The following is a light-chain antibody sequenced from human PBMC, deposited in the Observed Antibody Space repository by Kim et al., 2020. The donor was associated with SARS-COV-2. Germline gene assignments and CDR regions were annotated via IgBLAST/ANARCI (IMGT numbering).Light chain of an antibody. CDR1: VLAKKY. J-gene: IGLJ3*02. CDR3: YSAADTTLV. V-gene: IGLV3-27*01. CDR2: KDN. Sequence: SYELTQPSSVSVSPGQTARITCSGDVLAKKYARWFQQKPGQAPVLVIYKDNQRPSGIPERFSGSRIDTTVTLTITGAQLEDEADYYCYSAADTTLVFGGGTVLTVL.